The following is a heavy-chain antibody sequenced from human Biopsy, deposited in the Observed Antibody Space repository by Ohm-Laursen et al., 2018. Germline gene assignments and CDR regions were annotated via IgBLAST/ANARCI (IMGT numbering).Heavy chain of an antibody. CDR2: IHTSGST. CDR1: GDSISNDY. V-gene: IGHV4-4*07. J-gene: IGHJ3*02. CDR3: ARGTGKYYVYGAFDI. D-gene: IGHD3/OR15-3a*01. Sequence: SETLSLTCAVSGDSISNDYWSWIRQSAGQGLEWIGRIHTSGSTNHNLSLKSRVTMSVDTSKNQFSLKLRSVTAADTAVYYCARGTGKYYVYGAFDIWSQGTMVTVSS.